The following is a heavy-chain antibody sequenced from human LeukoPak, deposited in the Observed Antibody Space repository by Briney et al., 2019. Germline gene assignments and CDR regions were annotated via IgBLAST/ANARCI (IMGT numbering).Heavy chain of an antibody. CDR1: GFTFRSYW. CDR2: INIDGSSG. J-gene: IGHJ4*02. D-gene: IGHD2-2*01. CDR3: ATGRSCTTCYLPDY. Sequence: PGGSLRLSCAASGFTFRSYWMHWVRQAPGKGLVWVSRINIDGSSGSYADSVEGRFTISRDNAKNTLYLQMNSLRAEDTAVYHCATGRSCTTCYLPDYWGQGTLVTVSS. V-gene: IGHV3-74*01.